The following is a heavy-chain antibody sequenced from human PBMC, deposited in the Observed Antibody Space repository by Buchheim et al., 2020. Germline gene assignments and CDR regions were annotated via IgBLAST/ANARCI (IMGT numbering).Heavy chain of an antibody. CDR2: INHSGST. D-gene: IGHD3-9*01. CDR3: ARGRSFGRRYFDY. Sequence: QVQLQQWGAGLLKPSETLSLTCAVYGGSSSGYYWSWIRQPPGKGLEWIGEINHSGSTNYNPSLKSRVTISVDTSKNQFSMKLSSVAAADTAVYYCARGRSFGRRYFDYWGQGTL. CDR1: GGSSSGYY. J-gene: IGHJ4*02. V-gene: IGHV4-34*01.